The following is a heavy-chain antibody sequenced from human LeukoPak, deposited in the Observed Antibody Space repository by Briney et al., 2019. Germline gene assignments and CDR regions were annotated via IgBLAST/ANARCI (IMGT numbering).Heavy chain of an antibody. D-gene: IGHD2-2*01. CDR3: ARDRGHCSNTSCYPYYYYYMDV. V-gene: IGHV1-18*01. J-gene: IGHJ6*03. CDR2: ISAYNGNT. CDR1: GYTFTSYG. Sequence: ASVKVSCKASGYTFTSYGISWVRQAPGQGLEWMGWISAYNGNTNYAQKLQGRVTMTTDTSTSTAYMELRSLRSDDTAVYYCARDRGHCSNTSCYPYYYYYMDVWGKETTVTVSS.